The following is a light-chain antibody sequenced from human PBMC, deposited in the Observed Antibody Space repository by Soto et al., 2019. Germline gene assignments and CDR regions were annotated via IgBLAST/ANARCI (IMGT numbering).Light chain of an antibody. V-gene: IGLV2-23*02. CDR2: EVS. Sequence: QCVLTQPASVSGSAGQSITISCTGTSSDVGSYNLVSWYQQHPGKAPKLMIYEVSKRPSGVSNRFSGSKSGNTASLTISGLQAEDEADYYCCSYAGSSTYVFGTGTKVTV. J-gene: IGLJ1*01. CDR1: SSDVGSYNL. CDR3: CSYAGSSTYV.